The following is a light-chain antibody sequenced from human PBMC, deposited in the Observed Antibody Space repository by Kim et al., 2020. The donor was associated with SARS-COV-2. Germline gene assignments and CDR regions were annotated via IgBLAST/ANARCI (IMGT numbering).Light chain of an antibody. CDR1: SCNIGNYY. V-gene: IGLV1-51*01. CDR3: GAWDTSLSIVV. CDR2: DNH. Sequence: GQKVTISCSGSSCNIGNYYVSWYQQLPGTAPRLLIYDNHERPSGIPDRFSGSKSGTTATLGITGLQTGDEADYYCGAWDTSLSIVVFGGGTKVTVL. J-gene: IGLJ2*01.